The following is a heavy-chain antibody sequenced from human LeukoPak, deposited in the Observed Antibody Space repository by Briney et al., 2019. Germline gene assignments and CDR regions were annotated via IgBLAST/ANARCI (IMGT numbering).Heavy chain of an antibody. CDR3: ARAIKIAAPGPGY. D-gene: IGHD6-13*01. CDR2: INHSGST. CDR1: GGSFSGYY. V-gene: IGHV4-34*01. J-gene: IGHJ4*02. Sequence: SETLSLTCAVYGGSFSGYYWSWIRQPPGKGLEWIGEINHSGSTNYNPSLKSRVTISVDTSKNQFSLKLSSVTAADTAVYYCARAIKIAAPGPGYWGQGTLVTVSS.